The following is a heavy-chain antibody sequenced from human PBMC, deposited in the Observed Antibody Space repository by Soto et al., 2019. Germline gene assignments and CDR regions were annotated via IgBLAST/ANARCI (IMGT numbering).Heavy chain of an antibody. Sequence: GGSLRLSCAASGYTFSSYAMHWVRQAPGKGLEWVAVISYDGSNKYYADSVKGRFTISRDNSKNTLYLQMNSLRAEDTAVYYCARDANGMDVWGQGTTVTVSS. CDR1: GYTFSSYA. J-gene: IGHJ6*02. CDR3: ARDANGMDV. CDR2: ISYDGSNK. V-gene: IGHV3-30-3*01.